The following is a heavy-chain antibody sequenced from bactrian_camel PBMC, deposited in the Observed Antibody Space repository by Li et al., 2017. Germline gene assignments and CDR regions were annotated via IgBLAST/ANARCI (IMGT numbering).Heavy chain of an antibody. Sequence: HVQLVESGGGSVQAGGSLRLSCASSEPAFSRRCMGWFRQAPGKEREGVATIDTDGSTRYADSVKGRFTISKDNTKNTLYLQMDSLKPEDTGMYYCAANFGPYCSGPYLARRANFLGQGTQVTVS. V-gene: IGHV3S55*01. D-gene: IGHD2*01. CDR2: IDTDGST. CDR1: EPAFSRRC. J-gene: IGHJ4*01.